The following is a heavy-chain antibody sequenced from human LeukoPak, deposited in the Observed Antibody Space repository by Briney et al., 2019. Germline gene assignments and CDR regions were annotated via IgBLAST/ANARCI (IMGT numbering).Heavy chain of an antibody. V-gene: IGHV3-7*01. CDR2: IKEDGSQK. Sequence: GGSLRLSCAPSGFSFSTYWMSWVRQAPGKGLEWVANIKEDGSQKYYVDSVKGRFAISRDNAKNSLYLQMNSLRVEDTAVYYCAREGMVRGVPDAFDLWGQGTMVTVSS. CDR3: AREGMVRGVPDAFDL. D-gene: IGHD3-10*01. J-gene: IGHJ3*01. CDR1: GFSFSTYW.